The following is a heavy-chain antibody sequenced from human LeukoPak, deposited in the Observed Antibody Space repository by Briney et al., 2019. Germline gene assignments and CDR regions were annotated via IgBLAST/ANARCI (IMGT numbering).Heavy chain of an antibody. V-gene: IGHV3-74*01. D-gene: IGHD6-13*01. Sequence: GGSLRLSCAASGFTFSSYWMHWVRQAPGKGLVWVSRINSDGSSTSYADSVKGRFTISRDNSKNTLYLQMNSLRAEDTAVYYCARGIAAHYYYYYYGMDVWGQGTTVTVSS. CDR3: ARGIAAHYYYYYYGMDV. CDR2: INSDGSST. CDR1: GFTFSSYW. J-gene: IGHJ6*02.